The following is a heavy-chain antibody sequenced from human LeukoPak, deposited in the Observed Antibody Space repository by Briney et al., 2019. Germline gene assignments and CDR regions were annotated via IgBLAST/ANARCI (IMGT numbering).Heavy chain of an antibody. D-gene: IGHD2-2*01. J-gene: IGHJ4*02. V-gene: IGHV3-30*04. Sequence: GGSLRLSCAASGFTFSSYAMHWVRQAPGKGLEWVAVISYDGSNKYYADSVKGRFTISRDNSKNTLYLQMNSLRAEDTAVYYCAKDQGIVVVPAAPEDFDYWGQGTLVTVSS. CDR1: GFTFSSYA. CDR3: AKDQGIVVVPAAPEDFDY. CDR2: ISYDGSNK.